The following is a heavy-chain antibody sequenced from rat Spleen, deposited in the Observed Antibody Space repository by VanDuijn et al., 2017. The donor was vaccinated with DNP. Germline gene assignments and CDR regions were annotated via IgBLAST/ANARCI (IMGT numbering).Heavy chain of an antibody. CDR2: ISYDGSST. Sequence: EVQLVESGGALVPPGRSLKLSCAVSGFTFSDYYMAWVRQAPTKGLEWVATISYDGSSTYYRDSVKGRFTVSRDNAKSTLYLQMNSLRSEDTATYYCARQHHWFAYWGQGTLVTVSS. CDR1: GFTFSDYY. CDR3: ARQHHWFAY. J-gene: IGHJ3*01. V-gene: IGHV5-22*01.